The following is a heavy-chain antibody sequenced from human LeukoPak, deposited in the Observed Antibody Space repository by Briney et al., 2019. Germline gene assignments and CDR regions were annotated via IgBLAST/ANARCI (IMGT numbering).Heavy chain of an antibody. CDR1: GGSISSGGYY. D-gene: IGHD1-7*01. V-gene: IGHV4-31*03. CDR3: ARDSGTTVDY. J-gene: IGHJ4*02. CDR2: IYYSGST. Sequence: PSQTLSLTCTVSGGSISSGGYYWSWIRQHPGMGLEWTGYIYYSGSTYYNPSLKSRVTISVDTSKNQFSLKLSSVTAADTAVYYCARDSGTTVDYWGQGTLVTVSS.